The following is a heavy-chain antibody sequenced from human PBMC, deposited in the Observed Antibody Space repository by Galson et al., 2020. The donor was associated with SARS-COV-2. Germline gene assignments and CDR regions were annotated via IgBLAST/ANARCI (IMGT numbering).Heavy chain of an antibody. CDR2: ISYDGTNK. CDR1: GFSFSSYG. V-gene: IGHV3-30*18. D-gene: IGHD3-22*01. Sequence: GGSLRLSCAASGFSFSSYGMHWVRQAPGKGLEWVAVISYDGTNKYYGDSVKGRFTISRDNSKNTLNLQMNSLRAEDTAVYYCAKDADLYYYDISDDYNYYGMDVWGQGTTVTVSS. CDR3: AKDADLYYYDISDDYNYYGMDV. J-gene: IGHJ6*02.